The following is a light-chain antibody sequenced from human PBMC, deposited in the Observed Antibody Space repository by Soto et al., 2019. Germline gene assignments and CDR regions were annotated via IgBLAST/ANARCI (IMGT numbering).Light chain of an antibody. CDR3: CSYAGGGTFYV. Sequence: QSALTQPASVSGSPGQSITISCTGTSSDVGSYNLVSWYQQQPGKAPKLIIYEGSKRPSGVSNRFTGTKSGNTASLTISGLHAEDEADYYCCSYAGGGTFYVFGTGTKVTVL. CDR1: SSDVGSYNL. CDR2: EGS. J-gene: IGLJ1*01. V-gene: IGLV2-23*03.